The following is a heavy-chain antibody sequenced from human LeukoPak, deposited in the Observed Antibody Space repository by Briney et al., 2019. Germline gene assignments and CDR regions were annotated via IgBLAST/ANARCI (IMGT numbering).Heavy chain of an antibody. J-gene: IGHJ3*02. D-gene: IGHD1-1*01. CDR3: AKELIIQPTGTVAFDI. V-gene: IGHV3-23*01. Sequence: GGSLRLSCAASGFTFTTNAMSWVRQAPGKGLEWVSAVSGSGGDTYYAGSVKGWFTISRDNSKNTLYLQMFSLRADDTAVYFCAKELIIQPTGTVAFDIWGQGTMVTVSS. CDR2: VSGSGGDT. CDR1: GFTFTTNA.